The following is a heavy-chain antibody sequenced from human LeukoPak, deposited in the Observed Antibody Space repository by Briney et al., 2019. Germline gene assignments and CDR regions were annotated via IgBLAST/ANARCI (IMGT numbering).Heavy chain of an antibody. V-gene: IGHV4-4*07. Sequence: SETLSLTCTVSGGSISSYYWSWIRQPAGKGLEWIGRIYTSGSTNYNPSLKSRDTMSVDTSKNQFSLKLSSVTAADTAVYYCARDKMATITRGRVARWFDPWGQGTLVTVSS. CDR2: IYTSGST. CDR3: ARDKMATITRGRVARWFDP. J-gene: IGHJ5*02. CDR1: GGSISSYY. D-gene: IGHD5-24*01.